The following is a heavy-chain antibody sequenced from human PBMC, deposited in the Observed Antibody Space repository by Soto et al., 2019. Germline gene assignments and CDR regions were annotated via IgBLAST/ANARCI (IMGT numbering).Heavy chain of an antibody. V-gene: IGHV3-23*01. CDR3: ARQYSSSWYEPPYYYYYYGMDV. CDR1: GFTFSSYA. Sequence: GGFLRLSCAASGFTFSSYAMSWVRQAPGKGLEWVSAISGSGGSTYYADSVKGRFTISRDNSKNTLYLQMNSLRAEDTAVYYCARQYSSSWYEPPYYYYYYGMDVWGQGTTVTVSS. D-gene: IGHD6-13*01. CDR2: ISGSGGST. J-gene: IGHJ6*02.